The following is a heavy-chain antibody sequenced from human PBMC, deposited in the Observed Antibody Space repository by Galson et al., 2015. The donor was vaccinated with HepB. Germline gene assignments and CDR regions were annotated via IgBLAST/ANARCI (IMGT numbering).Heavy chain of an antibody. D-gene: IGHD6-19*01. CDR3: ARGAVAELAR. V-gene: IGHV1-2*02. CDR1: GGTFSSYA. Sequence: SVKVSCKASGGTFSSYAISWVRQAPGQGLEWMGWINPNSGGTNYAQKFQGRVAMTRDTSISTAYMELSRLRSDDTAVYYCARGAVAELARWGQGTLVTVSS. CDR2: INPNSGGT. J-gene: IGHJ4*02.